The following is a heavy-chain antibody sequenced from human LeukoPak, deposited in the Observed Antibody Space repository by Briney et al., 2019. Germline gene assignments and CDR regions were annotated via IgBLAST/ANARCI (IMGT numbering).Heavy chain of an antibody. V-gene: IGHV4-4*07. J-gene: IGHJ4*02. CDR1: GGSISSYY. D-gene: IGHD3-10*01. CDR2: IYTSGAT. CDR3: ARDAKYYYGSRTYFFFEY. Sequence: PSETLSLTCTVSGGSISSYYWNWIRQPAEKGLEWIGHIYTSGATNYNPSLKSRVTMSIDTSKTQFSLKLSSVTAADTAVYYCARDAKYYYGSRTYFFFEYWGQGTLLTVSS.